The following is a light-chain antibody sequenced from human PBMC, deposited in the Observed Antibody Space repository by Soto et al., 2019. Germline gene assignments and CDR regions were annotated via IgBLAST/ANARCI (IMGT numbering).Light chain of an antibody. Sequence: QSVLTQPASVSGSPGQSITISCIGTRSDVGGYNYVYWHQHHPGKAPKLIIYDVTNRPSGVSDRFSGSKSGNTASLTISGLQAEDEADYYCCSYTSSSTYVFGPGTKVTVL. CDR3: CSYTSSSTYV. J-gene: IGLJ1*01. CDR1: RSDVGGYNY. V-gene: IGLV2-14*03. CDR2: DVT.